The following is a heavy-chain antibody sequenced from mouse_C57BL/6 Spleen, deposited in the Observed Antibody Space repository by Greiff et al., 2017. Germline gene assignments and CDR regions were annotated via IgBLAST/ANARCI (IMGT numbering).Heavy chain of an antibody. CDR2: IDPEDGET. CDR1: GFNIKDYY. Sequence: VQLQQSGAELVKPGASVKLSCTASGFNIKDYYMHWVKQRPEQGLEWIGRIDPEDGETKYAPKFQGKATITADTSSNTAYLQLSSLTSEDTAVYYCASPLITTVVATDYWGQGTTLTVSS. D-gene: IGHD1-1*01. J-gene: IGHJ2*01. CDR3: ASPLITTVVATDY. V-gene: IGHV14-2*01.